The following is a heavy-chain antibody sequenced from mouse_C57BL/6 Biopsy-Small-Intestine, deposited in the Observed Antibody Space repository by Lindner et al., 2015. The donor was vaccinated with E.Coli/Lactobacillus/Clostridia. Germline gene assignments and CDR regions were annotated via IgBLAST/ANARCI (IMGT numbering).Heavy chain of an antibody. D-gene: IGHD1-1*01. J-gene: IGHJ2*01. CDR3: ARRGYGTPLPDDY. CDR2: INPGSGGT. V-gene: IGHV1-54*01. CDR1: GYAFTNYL. Sequence: VQLQESGAELVRPGTSVKVSCKASGYAFTNYLIEWVKQRPGQGLEWIGVINPGSGGTNYNEKFKGKATLTADKSSSTAYMQLSSLTSEDSAVYFCARRGYGTPLPDDYWGQGTTLTVSS.